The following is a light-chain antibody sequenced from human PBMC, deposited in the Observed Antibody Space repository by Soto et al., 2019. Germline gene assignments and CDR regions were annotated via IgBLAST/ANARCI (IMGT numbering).Light chain of an antibody. CDR2: GAS. J-gene: IGKJ2*01. CDR3: QHGHNWPLT. V-gene: IGKV3-15*01. CDR1: QSISSE. Sequence: EIVMTQSPATLSVSPGERATLSCRASQSISSELAWYQQKHGQPPRLLIYGASTRATGVPARFTGSGSGSDFTLTISGLQSEDCAVYYCQHGHNWPLTFGQGTRLEI.